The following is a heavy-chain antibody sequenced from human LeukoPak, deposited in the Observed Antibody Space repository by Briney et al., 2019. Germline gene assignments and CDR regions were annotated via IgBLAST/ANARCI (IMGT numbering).Heavy chain of an antibody. J-gene: IGHJ4*02. CDR3: AKDHEQQLVSDYFDY. Sequence: PGGSLRLSCAASGFTFSSYAMSWVRHAPGKGLELVSAISGSGGSTYYADSVKGRFTISRDNSKNTLYLQMNSLRAEDTAVYYCAKDHEQQLVSDYFDYWGQGTLVTVSS. CDR2: ISGSGGST. V-gene: IGHV3-23*01. CDR1: GFTFSSYA. D-gene: IGHD6-13*01.